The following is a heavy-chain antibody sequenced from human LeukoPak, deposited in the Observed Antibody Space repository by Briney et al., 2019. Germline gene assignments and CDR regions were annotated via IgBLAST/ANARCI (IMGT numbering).Heavy chain of an antibody. CDR1: GFTFSNYE. Sequence: GGSLRLSCAASGFTFSNYEMNWVRQAPGKGLEWVSYISSSGSTIYYADSVKGRFTISRDNAKNSLYLQMNSLRAEDTAVYYCARDYYGDHFDYWGRGTLVTVSS. D-gene: IGHD4-17*01. CDR2: ISSSGSTI. J-gene: IGHJ4*02. V-gene: IGHV3-48*03. CDR3: ARDYYGDHFDY.